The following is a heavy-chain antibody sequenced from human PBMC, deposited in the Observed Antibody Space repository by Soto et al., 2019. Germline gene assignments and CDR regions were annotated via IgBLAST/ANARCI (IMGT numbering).Heavy chain of an antibody. CDR1: GYTFISYG. V-gene: IGHV1-18*01. D-gene: IGHD6-13*01. Sequence: QVQLVQSGAEVKKTGASVEVSCKASGYTFISYGISWVRQATGQGLEWMGWISGYTGKTNYAQKCPGRVTMATDTSTSTAYMELRSLRSDDTAVYYCARAGFSTSWLDILATGVHGLEIDHWGHGTLVTVSS. J-gene: IGHJ4*01. CDR3: ARAGFSTSWLDILATGVHGLEIDH. CDR2: ISGYTGKT.